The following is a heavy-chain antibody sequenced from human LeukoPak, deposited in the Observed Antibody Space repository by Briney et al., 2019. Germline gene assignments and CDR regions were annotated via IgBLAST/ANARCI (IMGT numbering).Heavy chain of an antibody. V-gene: IGHV4-4*07. Sequence: SETLSLTCTVSGGSISSYYWSWIRQPAGKGLEWIGRIYTSGSTNYNPSLKGRVTISVDKSKNQFSLKLSSVTAADTAVYYCARYVYYDSSGYYFDYWGQGTLVTVSS. CDR2: IYTSGST. J-gene: IGHJ4*02. D-gene: IGHD3-22*01. CDR1: GGSISSYY. CDR3: ARYVYYDSSGYYFDY.